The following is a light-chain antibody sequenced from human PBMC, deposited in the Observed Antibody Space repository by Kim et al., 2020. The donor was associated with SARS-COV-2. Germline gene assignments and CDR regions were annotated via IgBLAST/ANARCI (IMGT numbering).Light chain of an antibody. CDR3: QQSYSTPPT. J-gene: IGKJ1*01. V-gene: IGKV1-39*01. CDR2: AAS. Sequence: DIQMTQSPSSLSASVGDRVTITCRASQTISNFLNWYQQKPGKAPKLLMFAASSLQSGVPSRFSGSGSGTDFSLTISSLQPEDLAIYYCQQSYSTPPTFGQGTKVDIK. CDR1: QTISNF.